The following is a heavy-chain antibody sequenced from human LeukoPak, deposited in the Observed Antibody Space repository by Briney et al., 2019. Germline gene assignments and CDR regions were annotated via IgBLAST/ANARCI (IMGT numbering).Heavy chain of an antibody. CDR3: ARDIHYYGSGSYR. V-gene: IGHV3-48*01. J-gene: IGHJ4*02. CDR1: GFTFSSYS. D-gene: IGHD3-10*01. CDR2: ISSSSSTI. Sequence: GGSLRLSCAASGFTFSSYSMNWVRQAPGKGLEWVSYISSSSSTIYYADSVKGRFTISRDNAKNSLYLQMNSLRAEDTAVYYCARDIHYYGSGSYRWGQGTLVTVSS.